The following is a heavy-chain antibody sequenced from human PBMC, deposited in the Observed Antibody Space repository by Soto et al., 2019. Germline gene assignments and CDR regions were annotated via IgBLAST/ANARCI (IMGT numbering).Heavy chain of an antibody. CDR3: ASQVTTFRVDWFDP. V-gene: IGHV1-69*02. CDR2: IIPILGIA. D-gene: IGHD4-17*01. J-gene: IGHJ5*02. CDR1: RGTFSSYT. Sequence: SVKVSCKASRGTFSSYTISWVRQAPGQGLEWMGRIIPILGIANYAQKFQGRVTITADKSTSTAYMELSSLRSEDTAVYYCASQVTTFRVDWFDPWGQGTLVTVSS.